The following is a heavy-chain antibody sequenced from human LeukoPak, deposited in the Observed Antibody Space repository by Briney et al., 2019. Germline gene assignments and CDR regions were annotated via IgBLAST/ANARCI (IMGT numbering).Heavy chain of an antibody. CDR3: ARDQMYSSGWQPFFDY. V-gene: IGHV1-46*01. CDR2: INPSGGST. J-gene: IGHJ4*02. D-gene: IGHD6-19*01. Sequence: GSVDVSCKASGYTFTSYYMHWVRQAPGQGLEWMGIINPSGGSTSYAQKFQGRVTMTTDTSTSTAYMELRSLRSDDTAVYYCARDQMYSSGWQPFFDYWGQGTLVTVSS. CDR1: GYTFTSYY.